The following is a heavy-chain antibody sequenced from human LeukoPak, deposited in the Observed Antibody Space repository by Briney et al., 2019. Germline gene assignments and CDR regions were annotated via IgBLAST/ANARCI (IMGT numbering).Heavy chain of an antibody. CDR1: GYTFTGYY. D-gene: IGHD3-16*02. J-gene: IGHJ4*02. V-gene: IGHV1-2*02. CDR2: INPNSGGT. Sequence: ASVKVSCKASGYTFTGYYMHWVRQAPGQGLEWMGWINPNSGGTNYAQKFQGRVTMTRDTSISTAYMELSRLRSDDTAVYYCARVGRVKNAYYDYVWGSYLDYWGQGTLVTVSS. CDR3: ARVGRVKNAYYDYVWGSYLDY.